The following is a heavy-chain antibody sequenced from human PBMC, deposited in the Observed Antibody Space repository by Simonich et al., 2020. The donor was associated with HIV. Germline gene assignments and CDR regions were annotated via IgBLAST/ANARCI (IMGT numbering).Heavy chain of an antibody. D-gene: IGHD3-3*01. CDR2: INHSGIT. CDR1: GGSFSGYY. J-gene: IGHJ4*02. V-gene: IGHV4-34*01. CDR3: ARRDRELILYFDY. Sequence: QVQLQQWGAGLLQPSETLSLTCAVYGGSFSGYYWNWIRQPPGKGLEWIGEINHSGITNYKSSLNSRTTISVDKSKNQFSLKLSSVTAADTAIYYCARRDRELILYFDYWGQGNLVTVSS.